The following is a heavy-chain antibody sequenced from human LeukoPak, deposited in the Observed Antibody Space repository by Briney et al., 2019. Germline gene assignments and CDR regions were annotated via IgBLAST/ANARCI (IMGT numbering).Heavy chain of an antibody. J-gene: IGHJ5*02. CDR1: GFTFNSYD. V-gene: IGHV3-30*18. Sequence: GRSLRLSCAASGFTFNSYDMHWVRQAPGKGLEWVAVISYDGSNKYYVDSVKGRFTISRDNSKNALYLQMNSLRAEDTAVYYCAKWSYNRGAFDPWGQGTLVTVSS. D-gene: IGHD1-14*01. CDR3: AKWSYNRGAFDP. CDR2: ISYDGSNK.